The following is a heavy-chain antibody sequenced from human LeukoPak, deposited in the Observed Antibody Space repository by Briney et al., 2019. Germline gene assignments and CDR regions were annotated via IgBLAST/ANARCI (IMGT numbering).Heavy chain of an antibody. CDR2: INPSGGST. CDR1: GYTFTSYY. V-gene: IGHV1-46*01. CDR3: ARVGGIAVAGPNFDY. D-gene: IGHD6-19*01. Sequence: ASVKVSCKASGYTFTSYYMHWVRQAPGQGLEWMGIINPSGGSTSYAQKFQGRVTMTRDMSTSTVYMELSSLRSEDTAVYYCARVGGIAVAGPNFDYWGQGTLVTVSS. J-gene: IGHJ4*02.